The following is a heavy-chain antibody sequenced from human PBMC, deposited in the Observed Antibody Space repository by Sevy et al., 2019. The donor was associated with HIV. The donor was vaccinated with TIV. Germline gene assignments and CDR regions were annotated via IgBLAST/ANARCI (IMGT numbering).Heavy chain of an antibody. CDR1: GFNFNPYA. D-gene: IGHD3-22*01. V-gene: IGHV3-33*03. Sequence: GGSLRLSCAASGFNFNPYAMHWVRQAPGKGLEWVATISSDGSKKDYADSVKGRFTISRDNSKNTMNLQMNSLRVDDTDVYYCAKDGYYYDSTARDWFDPWGQGTLVTVSS. CDR3: AKDGYYYDSTARDWFDP. J-gene: IGHJ5*02. CDR2: ISSDGSKK.